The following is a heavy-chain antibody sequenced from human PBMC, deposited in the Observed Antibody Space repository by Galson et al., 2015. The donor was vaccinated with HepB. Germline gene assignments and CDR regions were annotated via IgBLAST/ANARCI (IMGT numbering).Heavy chain of an antibody. CDR3: ARPRKRLWFGECDY. D-gene: IGHD3-10*01. CDR1: GFTFSSYS. Sequence: SLRLSCAASGFTFSSYSMNWVRQAPGKGLEWVSYISSSSSTIYYADSVKGRFTISRDNAKNSLYLQMNSLRAEDTAVYYCARPRKRLWFGECDYWGQGTLVTVSS. J-gene: IGHJ4*02. CDR2: ISSSSSTI. V-gene: IGHV3-48*01.